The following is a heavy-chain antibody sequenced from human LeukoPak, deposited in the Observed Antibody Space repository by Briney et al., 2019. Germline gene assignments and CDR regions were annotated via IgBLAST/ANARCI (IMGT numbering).Heavy chain of an antibody. CDR2: INHSGST. CDR1: GGSFSGYY. Sequence: SETLSLTCAVYGGSFSGYYWSWIRQPPGKGLEWIGEINHSGSTNYNPSLKSRVTISVDTSKNQFSLKLSSVTAADTAVYYCSRVASVRIKDYYYYMDVWGKGTTVTVSS. D-gene: IGHD2-15*01. J-gene: IGHJ6*03. CDR3: SRVASVRIKDYYYYMDV. V-gene: IGHV4-34*01.